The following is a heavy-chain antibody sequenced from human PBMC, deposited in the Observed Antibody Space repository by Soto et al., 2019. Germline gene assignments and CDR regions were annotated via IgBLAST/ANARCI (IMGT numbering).Heavy chain of an antibody. D-gene: IGHD3-10*01. Sequence: SEILSLTCTVSGGSISSGGYYWSWIRQHPGKGLEWIGYIYYSGSTYYNPSLKSRVTISVDTSKNQFSLKLSSVTAADTAVYYCARGSPPGMDVWGQGTTVTVSS. CDR1: GGSISSGGYY. CDR2: IYYSGST. J-gene: IGHJ6*02. CDR3: ARGSPPGMDV. V-gene: IGHV4-31*03.